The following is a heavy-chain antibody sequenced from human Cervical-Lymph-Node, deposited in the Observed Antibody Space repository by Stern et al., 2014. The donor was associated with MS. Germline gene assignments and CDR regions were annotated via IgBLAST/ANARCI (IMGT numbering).Heavy chain of an antibody. J-gene: IGHJ4*02. D-gene: IGHD1-26*01. Sequence: VQLVQSGAEVKKPGASVKVSCKASGYTFSNYGVTWVRQAPGQGPEWMGWISLYNGNTYYAQNLQDRVTMTTDTSTSTAYMELRSLTSDDTAVYYCARGGGSYYIIDYWGQGTLVTVSS. CDR2: ISLYNGNT. CDR1: GYTFSNYG. V-gene: IGHV1-18*01. CDR3: ARGGGSYYIIDY.